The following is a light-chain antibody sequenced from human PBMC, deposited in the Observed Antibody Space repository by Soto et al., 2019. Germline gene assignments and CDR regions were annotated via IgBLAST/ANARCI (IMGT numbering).Light chain of an antibody. J-gene: IGKJ5*01. CDR1: QDIYTY. Sequence: RLTQSPSSLSASVGDTVTISCRASQDIYTYLAWYQQKPGKAPTLLIFDASSLPHGVPPRFAGSGSGSEFTLTINRLQADDFATYYCQHYTLYSAHFGQGTRV. CDR3: QHYTLYSAH. CDR2: DAS. V-gene: IGKV1-5*01.